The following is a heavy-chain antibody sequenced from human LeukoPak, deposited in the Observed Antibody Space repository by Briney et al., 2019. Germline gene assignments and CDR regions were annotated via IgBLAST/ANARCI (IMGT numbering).Heavy chain of an antibody. CDR1: GGSISSGNW. V-gene: IGHV4-4*02. D-gene: IGHD6-13*01. Sequence: SGTLSLTCVVSGGSISSGNWWSWVRQAPGKGLEWIGEIYHSGSTNYNPSLKSRVAISVDKSKNQFSLNLSSMTAADTAVYYCARVTVAAGIWSFAYWGQGTLVTVSS. CDR3: ARVTVAAGIWSFAY. CDR2: IYHSGST. J-gene: IGHJ4*02.